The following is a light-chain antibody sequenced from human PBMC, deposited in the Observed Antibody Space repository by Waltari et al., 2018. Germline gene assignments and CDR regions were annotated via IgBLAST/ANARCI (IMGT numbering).Light chain of an antibody. CDR3: QQYNNWHLT. V-gene: IGKV3-15*01. CDR2: GAS. J-gene: IGKJ4*01. CDR1: QSVSSN. Sequence: EIVMTQSPATLSVSPGERATLSGRASQSVSSNLAWYQQKPSQAPRLLIYGASTRATGIPARFSGSGSGTEFTLTISSLQSEDFAVYYCQQYNNWHLTFGGGTKVEIK.